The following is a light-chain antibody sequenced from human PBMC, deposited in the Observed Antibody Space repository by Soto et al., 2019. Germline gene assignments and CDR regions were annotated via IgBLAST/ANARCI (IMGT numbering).Light chain of an antibody. V-gene: IGLV2-14*03. J-gene: IGLJ2*01. Sequence: QSALTQPASVSGSPGQSITISCSGTPSDIGAYNYVSWYQHLPGKAPKVIIYDVTNRPSGVSSCFSGSKSGTTASLTISGLQAEDEAHYYCGSYTISSTLMIFGGGTKVTVL. CDR1: PSDIGAYNY. CDR2: DVT. CDR3: GSYTISSTLMI.